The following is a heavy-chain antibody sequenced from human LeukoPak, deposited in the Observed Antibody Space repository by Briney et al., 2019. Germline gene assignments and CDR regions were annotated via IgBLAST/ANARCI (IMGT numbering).Heavy chain of an antibody. CDR1: GFTVSGHY. J-gene: IGHJ5*02. CDR2: ISGSGGST. V-gene: IGHV3-23*01. D-gene: IGHD6-13*01. CDR3: AKGRGHTSSWYPGWFDP. Sequence: GGSLRLSCAASGFTVSGHYMSWVRQAPGKGLEWVSAISGSGGSTYYADSVKGRFTISRDNSKNTLYLQMNSLRAEDTAVYYCAKGRGHTSSWYPGWFDPWGQGTLVTVSS.